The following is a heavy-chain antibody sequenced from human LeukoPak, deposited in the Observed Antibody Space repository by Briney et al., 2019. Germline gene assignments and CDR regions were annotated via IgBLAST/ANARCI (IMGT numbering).Heavy chain of an antibody. V-gene: IGHV1-69*04. CDR1: GGTFSSYA. CDR2: IIPILGIA. J-gene: IGHJ4*02. CDR3: ARVGSSGYYHFDY. D-gene: IGHD3-22*01. Sequence: ASVKVSCKASGGTFSSYAISWVRQAPGQGLEWMGRIIPILGIANYAQKFQGRVTITADKSTSTAYMELSSLRSEDTAVYYCARVGSSGYYHFDYWGQGTLVTVSS.